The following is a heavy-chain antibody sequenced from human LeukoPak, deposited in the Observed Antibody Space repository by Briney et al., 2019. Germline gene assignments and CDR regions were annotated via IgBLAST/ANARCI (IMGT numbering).Heavy chain of an antibody. CDR2: IYYSGST. Sequence: SETLSLTCTVSGGSISSHYWSWIRQPPGKGLEWIGYIYYSGSTNYNPSLKSRVTISVDTSKNQFSLKLSSVTAADTAVYYCVRDAGLGYYYYYMDVWGKGTTVTVSS. CDR1: GGSISSHY. J-gene: IGHJ6*03. V-gene: IGHV4-59*11. CDR3: VRDAGLGYYYYYMDV. D-gene: IGHD3/OR15-3a*01.